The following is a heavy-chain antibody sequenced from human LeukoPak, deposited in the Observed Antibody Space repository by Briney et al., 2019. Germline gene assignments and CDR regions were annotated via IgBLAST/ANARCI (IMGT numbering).Heavy chain of an antibody. CDR1: GYTFTDYY. CDR2: INPNSGGT. Sequence: ASVKVSSKASGYTFTDYYLHWVRQAPGQGLEWMGWINPNSGGTNYAQKFQGRVTLTRDTSMSTAYMEISRLTSDDTAVYYCARDNLEASWGSPGDYWGQGTLATVSS. CDR3: ARDNLEASWGSPGDY. J-gene: IGHJ4*02. D-gene: IGHD2-2*01. V-gene: IGHV1-2*02.